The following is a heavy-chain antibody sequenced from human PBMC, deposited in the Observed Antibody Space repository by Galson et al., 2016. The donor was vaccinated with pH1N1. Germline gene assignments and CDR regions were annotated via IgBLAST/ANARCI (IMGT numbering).Heavy chain of an antibody. CDR3: ARLARGERLLYFDY. V-gene: IGHV4-39*01. D-gene: IGHD1-26*01. J-gene: IGHJ4*02. CDR1: GGSISSSSYY. CDR2: IYYSGST. Sequence: SETLSLTCTVSGGSISSSSYYWGWIRQPPGKGLEWIGSIYYSGSTYYNPSLKSRVTISVDTSRNQFSLKLSSVTAADTAVYYCARLARGERLLYFDYWGQGTLVTVSS.